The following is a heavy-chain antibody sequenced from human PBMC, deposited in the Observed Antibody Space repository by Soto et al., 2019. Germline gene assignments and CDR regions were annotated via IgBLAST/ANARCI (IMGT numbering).Heavy chain of an antibody. J-gene: IGHJ4*03. CDR2: VYHSGST. D-gene: IGHD7-27*01. CDR3: ARDTGLAPTVWGY. Sequence: QVHLQESGPGLVKPSQTLSLTCSVSGDSIRGGGHYWNWIRQFPGKGLEWIGYVYHSGSTHYNPSLRGRLTISLDTSKNQFSLRLIAVTAADTALYYCARDTGLAPTVWGYWGHGTQVTVSS. V-gene: IGHV4-31*03. CDR1: GDSIRGGGHY.